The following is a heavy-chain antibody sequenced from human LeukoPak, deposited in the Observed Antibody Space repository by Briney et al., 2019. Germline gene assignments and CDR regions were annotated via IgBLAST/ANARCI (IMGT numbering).Heavy chain of an antibody. CDR1: GGTFSSYA. CDR2: INPILGIA. CDR3: SNSGSYYKDSY. J-gene: IGHJ4*02. Sequence: ALVKVSCKASGGTFSSYAISWVRQAPGQGLEWMGRINPILGIANYAQKFQGRVTITADKSTSTAYMELSSLRSEDTAVYYCSNSGSYYKDSYWGQGTLVTVSS. V-gene: IGHV1-69*04. D-gene: IGHD3-10*01.